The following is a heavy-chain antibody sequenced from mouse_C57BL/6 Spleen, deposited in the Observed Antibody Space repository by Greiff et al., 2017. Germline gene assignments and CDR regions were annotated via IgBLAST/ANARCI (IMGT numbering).Heavy chain of an antibody. Sequence: VQLQQPGAELVMPGASVKLSCKASGYTFTSYWMHRVKQRPGQGLEWIGEIDPSDSCTYYNQKFKGKSTLTVDKSSSTAYMQLSSLTSEDSAVYYCARTRCGSSASWFDYWGQGTLVTVSA. V-gene: IGHV1-69*01. J-gene: IGHJ3*01. CDR2: IDPSDSCT. CDR1: GYTFTSYW. CDR3: ARTRCGSSASWFDY. D-gene: IGHD1-1*01.